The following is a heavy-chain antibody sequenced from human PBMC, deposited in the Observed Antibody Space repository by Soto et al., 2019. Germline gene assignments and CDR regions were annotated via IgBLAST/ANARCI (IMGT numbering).Heavy chain of an antibody. D-gene: IGHD2-21*01. CDR1: GFTFSGYA. CDR2: ISAIDGRT. Sequence: EVQLFNSGGGLVQPGGSLRLSCAASGFTFSGYAMSWVRQAPGRGLEWISSISAIDGRTYYAESVKGRFTISRDNSKNTLYLQMNSLRAEDKAVYYCARFPDCGGDCPFDYWGQGTLVTVSS. CDR3: ARFPDCGGDCPFDY. V-gene: IGHV3-23*01. J-gene: IGHJ4*02.